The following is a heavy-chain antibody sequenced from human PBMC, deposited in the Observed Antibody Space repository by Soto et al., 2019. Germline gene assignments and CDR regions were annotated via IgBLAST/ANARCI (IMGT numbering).Heavy chain of an antibody. D-gene: IGHD2-21*01. Sequence: EVQLVESGGGLVQPGGSLRLSCVDSGFTFSSYWMHWVRQAPGKGLVWVSRMSSDGSRTNYADSVKGRFTISRDNAKNTLYLQMNSLTAEETAVSYCARGVRAAYGLDIWGQGTMVTVSS. J-gene: IGHJ3*02. CDR1: GFTFSSYW. V-gene: IGHV3-74*01. CDR3: ARGVRAAYGLDI. CDR2: MSSDGSRT.